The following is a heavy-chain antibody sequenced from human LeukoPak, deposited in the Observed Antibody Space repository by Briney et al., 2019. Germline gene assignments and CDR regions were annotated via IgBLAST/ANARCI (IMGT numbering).Heavy chain of an antibody. Sequence: GGSLRLSCAGSGFTFSSHWMNWVRQAPGKGLEWVANINQDGREKHYVDSVKGRFTITRNNAKNSLFLQMNSVKVEDSSVFYCARDGFEEAADYWGQGTLVTVSS. CDR3: ARDGFEEAADY. CDR1: GFTFSSHW. D-gene: IGHD3-9*01. CDR2: INQDGREK. V-gene: IGHV3-7*01. J-gene: IGHJ4*02.